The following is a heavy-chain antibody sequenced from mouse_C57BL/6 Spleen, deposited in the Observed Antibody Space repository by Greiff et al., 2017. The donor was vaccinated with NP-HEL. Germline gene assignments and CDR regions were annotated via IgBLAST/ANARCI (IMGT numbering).Heavy chain of an antibody. J-gene: IGHJ4*01. CDR2: INPNYGTT. CDR1: GYSFTDYN. Sequence: VQLQQSGPELVKPGASVKISCKASGYSFTDYNMNWVKQSNGKSLEWIGVINPNYGTTSYNQKFKGKATLTVDQSSSTTYMQLNSLTSEDSAVYYCARFPYSYDYDGGYAMDYWGQGTSVTVSS. CDR3: ARFPYSYDYDGGYAMDY. V-gene: IGHV1-39*01. D-gene: IGHD2-4*01.